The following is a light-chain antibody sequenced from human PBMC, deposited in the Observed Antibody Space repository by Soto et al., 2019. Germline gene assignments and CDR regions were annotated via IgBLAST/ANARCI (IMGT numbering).Light chain of an antibody. CDR3: SSYAGSNNFV. Sequence: QSVLTQPRSVSGSPGQSVTVSCTGSNSNIGIYDFVSWFQQHPGEVPKLIIYDVTKRASGVPDRFSGHKSGNTAFLTVSGLQAEDEADYYCSSYAGSNNFVFGTGTKLTVL. CDR2: DVT. J-gene: IGLJ1*01. V-gene: IGLV2-11*01. CDR1: NSNIGIYDF.